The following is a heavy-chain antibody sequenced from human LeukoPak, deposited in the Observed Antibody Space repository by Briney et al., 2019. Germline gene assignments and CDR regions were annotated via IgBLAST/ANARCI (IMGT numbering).Heavy chain of an antibody. D-gene: IGHD5-12*01. J-gene: IGHJ4*02. CDR3: AKDISPWLPKHFDY. CDR1: GFTFRSAW. Sequence: PGGSLRLSCTVSGFTFRSAWMSWVRQAPGKGLEWVSAISGSGGSTYYADSVKGRFTISRDNSKNTLYLQMNSLRAEDTAVYYCAKDISPWLPKHFDYWGQGTLVTVSS. CDR2: ISGSGGST. V-gene: IGHV3-23*01.